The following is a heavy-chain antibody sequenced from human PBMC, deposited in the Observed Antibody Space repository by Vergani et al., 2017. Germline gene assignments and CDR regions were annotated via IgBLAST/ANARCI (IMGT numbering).Heavy chain of an antibody. CDR3: ARDRVRDRQLDDRSGYPRGLPDY. CDR1: GFTFSSYS. CDR2: ISSSSSTI. V-gene: IGHV3-48*01. D-gene: IGHD3-22*01. J-gene: IGHJ4*02. Sequence: VQLVESGGGLVQPGGSLRLSCAASGFTFSSYSMNWVRQAPGKGLEWVSYISSSSSTIYYAVSVKGRFTISRDNAKNSLYLQMNSLRAEDTAVYYCARDRVRDRQLDDRSGYPRGLPDYWGQGTLVTVSS.